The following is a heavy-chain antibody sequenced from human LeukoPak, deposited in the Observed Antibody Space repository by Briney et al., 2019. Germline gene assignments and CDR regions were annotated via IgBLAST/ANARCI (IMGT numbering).Heavy chain of an antibody. D-gene: IGHD6-19*01. Sequence: GGSLRLSCAASGFTVSSNYMSWVRQAPGKGLEWVSVLYSGCNTYYADSVKGRFTISRDNSKNTLYLQMNRLRAEDTAVYYCAVQREGSGWYDYDYWGQGTLVTVSS. CDR1: GFTVSSNY. CDR2: LYSGCNT. CDR3: AVQREGSGWYDYDY. J-gene: IGHJ4*02. V-gene: IGHV3-53*01.